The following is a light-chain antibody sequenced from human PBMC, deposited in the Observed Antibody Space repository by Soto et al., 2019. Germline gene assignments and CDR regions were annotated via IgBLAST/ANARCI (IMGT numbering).Light chain of an antibody. CDR3: CSYAGSKNLV. CDR1: SSDVGSYNL. J-gene: IGLJ2*01. CDR2: EVS. Sequence: QPVLTQPASVSGSPGQSITISCTGTSSDVGSYNLVSWYQQHPGKAPKLMIYEVSKRPSGVSNRFSGSKSGNTASLTISGLQAEDEADYYCCSYAGSKNLVFGGGTKVTVL. V-gene: IGLV2-23*02.